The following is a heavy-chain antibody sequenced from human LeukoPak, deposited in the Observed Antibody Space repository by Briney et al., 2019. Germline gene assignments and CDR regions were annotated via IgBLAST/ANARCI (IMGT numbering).Heavy chain of an antibody. J-gene: IGHJ3*01. CDR1: GFTFSSYA. V-gene: IGHV3-48*03. CDR2: MIASSVTF. CDR3: ARSLTGYDPLSAF. D-gene: IGHD3-9*01. Sequence: GGSLSLSCEVSGFTFSSYAMNWVRQVPGRGLEWIAYMIASSVTFYYPDSVSGRFTISRDNAKNSLFLQMDSLTVEDTAVYYCARSLTGYDPLSAFWGHGKVVPVSS.